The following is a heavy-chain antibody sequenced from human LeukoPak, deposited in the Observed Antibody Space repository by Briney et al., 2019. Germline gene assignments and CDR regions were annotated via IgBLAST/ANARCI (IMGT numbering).Heavy chain of an antibody. CDR3: ARRVCGGDCLKFFDY. Sequence: GGSLRLSCAASGFTVISNYMSWVRQAPGKGLEWVSLIYSDGTTYYADSVKGRFTISRDNSKNTLYLQMNSLRAEDTAVYYCARRVCGGDCLKFFDYWGQGTLVTVSS. CDR2: IYSDGTT. CDR1: GFTVISNY. V-gene: IGHV3-53*01. J-gene: IGHJ4*02. D-gene: IGHD2-21*02.